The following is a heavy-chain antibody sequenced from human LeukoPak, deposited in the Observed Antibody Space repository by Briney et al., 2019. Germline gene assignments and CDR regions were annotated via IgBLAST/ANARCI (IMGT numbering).Heavy chain of an antibody. Sequence: GASVKLSCKASGYSFTAYYMHWVRQAPGQGLEWMGWINPNSGGTNYAQKFQGRVTMTRDTSITTAYMEMSRLRSDDTALYYCARSPHILTGENFDYWGQGTLVTVS. CDR3: ARSPHILTGENFDY. V-gene: IGHV1-2*02. J-gene: IGHJ4*02. CDR1: GYSFTAYY. CDR2: INPNSGGT. D-gene: IGHD3-9*01.